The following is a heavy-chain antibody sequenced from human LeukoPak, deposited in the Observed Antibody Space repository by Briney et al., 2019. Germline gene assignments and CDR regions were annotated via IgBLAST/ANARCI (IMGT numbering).Heavy chain of an antibody. CDR3: SGDLSGSLYFDY. CDR1: GASISSYY. D-gene: IGHD3-10*01. Sequence: SDTLYLTCTVSGASISSYYYNWIRQTAGGGLEWIGRLYISGSNDYYPYLKSRVTIIADTSNNHFSLKLNSVPASDNAADFLSGDLSGSLYFDYWGQGVLVTVSS. CDR2: LYISGSN. J-gene: IGHJ4*02. V-gene: IGHV4-4*07.